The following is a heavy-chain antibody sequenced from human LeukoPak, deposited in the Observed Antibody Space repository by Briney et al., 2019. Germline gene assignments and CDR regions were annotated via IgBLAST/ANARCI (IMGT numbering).Heavy chain of an antibody. CDR2: IWYDGSNK. CDR1: GFSFSSYG. J-gene: IGHJ4*02. D-gene: IGHD6-13*01. V-gene: IGHV3-33*01. Sequence: GGSLRLSCAASGFSFSSYGMHWVRQAPGKGLEWVAVIWYDGSNKYYADSVKGRFTISRDNSKNTVYLQMNSLRAEDTAVYYCARGYSSSWYYFDYWGQGTLVTVSS. CDR3: ARGYSSSWYYFDY.